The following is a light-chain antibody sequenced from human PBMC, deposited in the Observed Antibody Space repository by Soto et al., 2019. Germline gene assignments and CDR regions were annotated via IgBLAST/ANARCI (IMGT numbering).Light chain of an antibody. CDR3: QQFGDSPPAFT. V-gene: IGKV3-20*01. J-gene: IGKJ2*01. CDR1: QSVRSKY. CDR2: GAS. Sequence: ESMLTQSPATLSLSPGERATLSCRASQSVRSKYLTWYQQKPGQAPRLLIYGASLRATGVPDRFSCSGSGTDFTLTISRREPEDVAVYYCQQFGDSPPAFTFGQGTKLEI.